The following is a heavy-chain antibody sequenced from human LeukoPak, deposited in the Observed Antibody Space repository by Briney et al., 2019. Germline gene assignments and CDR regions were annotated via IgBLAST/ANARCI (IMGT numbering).Heavy chain of an antibody. D-gene: IGHD3-10*01. V-gene: IGHV1-69*13. CDR2: IIPIFGTA. Sequence: AASVKVSCKASGGTFSSYAISWVRQAPGQGLEWMGGIIPIFGTANYAQKFQGRVTITADESTSTAYMELSSLRSEDTAVYYCAREDGSRRFDYWGQGTLVTVSS. CDR1: GGTFSSYA. J-gene: IGHJ4*02. CDR3: AREDGSRRFDY.